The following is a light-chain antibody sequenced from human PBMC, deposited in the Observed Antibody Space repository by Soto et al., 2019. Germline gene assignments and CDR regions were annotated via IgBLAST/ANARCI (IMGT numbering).Light chain of an antibody. V-gene: IGKV4-1*01. CDR1: QSVFYSSNNKNY. J-gene: IGKJ5*01. Sequence: DIVMTQSPESLAVSLGERATINCKSSQSVFYSSNNKNYLNWYQQKPGQPPKLLIYWASIRESGVPDRFSGSGSGTDFTLTISGVQAEDVAVYYCQQYYDSPITFGQGTRLEIK. CDR2: WAS. CDR3: QQYYDSPIT.